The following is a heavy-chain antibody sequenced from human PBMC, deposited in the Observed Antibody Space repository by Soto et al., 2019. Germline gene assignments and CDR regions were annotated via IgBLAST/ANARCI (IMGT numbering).Heavy chain of an antibody. CDR2: VHYSGST. D-gene: IGHD3-10*01. CDR3: ARDLMSGLGAIGY. CDR1: GVSIISYY. V-gene: IGHV4-59*01. Sequence: SETLSLTCTVSGVSIISYYLHLIRQPPGKGLEWIGSVHYSGSTNYNPSLKSRFTISVDTSKNQFSLKLSSVTTADTAVYYCARDLMSGLGAIGYWGQGTLVTVSS. J-gene: IGHJ4*02.